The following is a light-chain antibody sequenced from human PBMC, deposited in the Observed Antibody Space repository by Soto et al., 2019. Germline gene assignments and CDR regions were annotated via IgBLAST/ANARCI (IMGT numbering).Light chain of an antibody. Sequence: EIVMTQSPSTLSVSAGERATLSWWASQSVSSDLAWYHQKHGQAPRLLIYGASTRATGIPARFSGSVYGTEFNLTISRLEPEDFAVYYCQQYSSSPRTFGQGTKVDIK. CDR3: QQYSSSPRT. J-gene: IGKJ1*01. V-gene: IGKV3-15*01. CDR2: GAS. CDR1: QSVSSD.